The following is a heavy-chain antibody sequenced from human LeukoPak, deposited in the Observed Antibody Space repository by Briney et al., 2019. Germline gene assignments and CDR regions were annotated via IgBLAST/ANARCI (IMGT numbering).Heavy chain of an antibody. CDR1: GYSFTSYW. CDR2: IYPGDSDT. J-gene: IGHJ5*02. D-gene: IGHD3-10*01. CDR3: ARSGISSGSYSWFDP. Sequence: GESLKISCKGSGYSFTSYWIGWGRQMPGKGLEWMGIIYPGDSDTRYSPSFQGQVTISADKSISTAYLQWSSLKASDTAMYYCARSGISSGSYSWFDPWGQGTLVTVSS. V-gene: IGHV5-51*01.